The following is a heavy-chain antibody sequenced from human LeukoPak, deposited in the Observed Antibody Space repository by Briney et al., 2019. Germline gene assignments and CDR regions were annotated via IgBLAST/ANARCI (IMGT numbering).Heavy chain of an antibody. Sequence: PSETLSLTCAIYGGSFSGYYWSGIRQPPGKGLEWIGEINHSGSTNYNPSLKSRVTISVDTSKNQFSLKLSSVTAADTAVYYCARGGGDYYDSSGYYYVNFDYWGQGTLVTVSS. CDR1: GGSFSGYY. CDR3: ARGGGDYYDSSGYYYVNFDY. J-gene: IGHJ4*02. D-gene: IGHD3-22*01. V-gene: IGHV4-34*01. CDR2: INHSGST.